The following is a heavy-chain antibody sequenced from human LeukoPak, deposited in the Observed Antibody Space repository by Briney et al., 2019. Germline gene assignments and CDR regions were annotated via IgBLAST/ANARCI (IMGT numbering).Heavy chain of an antibody. V-gene: IGHV3-23*01. J-gene: IGHJ4*02. CDR3: AEYYYSDSSGYQQYYFDY. Sequence: GGSLRLSCAASGFTFTTYAMSWVRQAPGKGLEWVSGISNSGGSTYYADSVKGRFTISRDNSKNTLYLQMNSLRAEDTAVYYCAEYYYSDSSGYQQYYFDYWGQGTLVTVSS. CDR2: ISNSGGST. D-gene: IGHD3-22*01. CDR1: GFTFTTYA.